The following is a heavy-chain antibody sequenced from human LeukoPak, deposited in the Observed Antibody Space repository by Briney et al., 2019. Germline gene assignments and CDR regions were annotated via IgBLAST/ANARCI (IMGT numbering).Heavy chain of an antibody. D-gene: IGHD6-13*01. CDR1: GFTFSSYA. J-gene: IGHJ6*03. Sequence: GGSLRLSCAASGFTFSSYAMSWVRQAPGKGLEWVSAISGSGGSTYYADSVKGRFTISRDNSKNTLYLQMNSLRAEDTAVYYCAKETGYSSSWYDLDYYYMDVWGKGTTVTVSS. V-gene: IGHV3-23*01. CDR3: AKETGYSSSWYDLDYYYMDV. CDR2: ISGSGGST.